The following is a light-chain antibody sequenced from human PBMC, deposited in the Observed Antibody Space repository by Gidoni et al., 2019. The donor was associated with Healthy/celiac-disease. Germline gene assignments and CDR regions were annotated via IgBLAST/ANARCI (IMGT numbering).Light chain of an antibody. Sequence: DIQMTQSPCSLSASVGDRVTITCRASQSISSYLNWYQQKPGKAPKLLIYAASSLQSGVPSRFSGSGTGTDLALTISSMQPEDFATYYCQQSYSTPPEWTFGQGTKVEIK. CDR2: AAS. CDR1: QSISSY. J-gene: IGKJ1*01. CDR3: QQSYSTPPEWT. V-gene: IGKV1-39*01.